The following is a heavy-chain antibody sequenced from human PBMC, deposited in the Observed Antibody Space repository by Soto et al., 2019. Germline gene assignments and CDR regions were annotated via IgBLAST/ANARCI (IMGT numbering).Heavy chain of an antibody. D-gene: IGHD6-13*01. CDR3: ARDRIAAAGRGPYYYYGMDV. CDR1: GFTFSSYS. J-gene: IGHJ6*02. Sequence: GGSLRLSCAASGFTFSSYSMNWVRHAPGKGLEWVSSISSSSSYIYYADSVKGRFTISRDNAKNSLYLQMNSLRAEDTAVYYCARDRIAAAGRGPYYYYGMDVWGQGTTVTVSS. CDR2: ISSSSSYI. V-gene: IGHV3-21*01.